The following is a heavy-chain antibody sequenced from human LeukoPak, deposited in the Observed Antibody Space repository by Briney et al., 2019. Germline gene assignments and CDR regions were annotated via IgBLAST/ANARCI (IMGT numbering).Heavy chain of an antibody. Sequence: GGSLRLSCAASGFTFSTYTMNWARHAPGKGLEWVSSINSGGSTTHYADSVKGRFTISRDNAQNSLYLQMNSLRVDDAAVYYCLRGDSRDFWGQGTLVTVSS. CDR3: LRGDSRDF. D-gene: IGHD3-22*01. CDR2: INSGGSTT. V-gene: IGHV3-21*01. CDR1: GFTFSTYT. J-gene: IGHJ4*02.